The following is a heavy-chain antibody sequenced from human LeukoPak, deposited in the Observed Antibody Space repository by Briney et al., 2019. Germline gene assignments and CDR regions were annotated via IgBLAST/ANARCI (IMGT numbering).Heavy chain of an antibody. CDR2: INPNSGGT. CDR1: GFAFNGFY. D-gene: IGHD3-22*01. J-gene: IGHJ5*02. V-gene: IGHV1-2*02. Sequence: ASVKVSCKASGFAFNGFYMYWVRQAPGQGLEWMGWINPNSGGTNYAQKFQGRVTMTRDTSISTAYMELSRLRSDDTAVYYCARDLRYYYDSSGYRIRWFDPWGQGTLVTVSS. CDR3: ARDLRYYYDSSGYRIRWFDP.